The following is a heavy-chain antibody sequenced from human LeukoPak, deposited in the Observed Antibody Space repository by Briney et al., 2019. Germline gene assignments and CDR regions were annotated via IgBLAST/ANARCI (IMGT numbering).Heavy chain of an antibody. CDR2: IGSSSSTI. CDR1: GFTFGSYS. Sequence: PGGSLRLSCAASGFTFGSYSMNWVRQAPGKGLEWVSYIGSSSSTIYYADSVKGRFTISRDNAKNSLYLQMNSLRDEDTAVYYCARDRRVHDYGGTPYWGQGTLVTVSS. CDR3: ARDRRVHDYGGTPY. J-gene: IGHJ4*02. V-gene: IGHV3-48*02. D-gene: IGHD4-23*01.